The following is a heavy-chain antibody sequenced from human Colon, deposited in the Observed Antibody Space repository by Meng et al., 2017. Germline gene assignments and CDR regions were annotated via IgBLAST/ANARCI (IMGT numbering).Heavy chain of an antibody. CDR2: ISSSSSYI. J-gene: IGHJ4*02. V-gene: IGHV3-21*01. D-gene: IGHD2-15*01. CDR1: GFTFSSYS. CDR3: ARQVAEYYFDY. Sequence: GESLKISCAASGFTFSSYSMNWVRQAPGKGLEWVSSISSSSSYIYYADSVKGRFTISRDNAKNSLYLQMNSLRAEDTAVYYCARQVAEYYFDYWGQGTLVTVYS.